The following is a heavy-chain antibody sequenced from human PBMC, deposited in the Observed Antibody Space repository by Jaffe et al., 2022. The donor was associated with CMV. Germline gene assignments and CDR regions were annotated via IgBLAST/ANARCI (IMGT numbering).Heavy chain of an antibody. CDR3: ARGLRGLRYSSGWYGRAGNDY. J-gene: IGHJ4*02. D-gene: IGHD6-19*01. Sequence: QVQLVQSGAEVKKPGASVKVSCKASGYTFTSYDINWVRQATGQGLEWMGWMNPNSGNTGYAQKFQGRVTMTRNTSISTAYMELSSLRSEDTAVYYCARGLRGLRYSSGWYGRAGNDYWGQGTLVTVSS. CDR1: GYTFTSYD. CDR2: MNPNSGNT. V-gene: IGHV1-8*01.